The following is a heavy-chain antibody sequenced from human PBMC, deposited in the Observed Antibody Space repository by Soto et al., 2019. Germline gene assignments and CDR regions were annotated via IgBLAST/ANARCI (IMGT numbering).Heavy chain of an antibody. Sequence: SETLSLTCTVSGVSISSYYWIWIRQPPGKGLEWIGYIYYSGSTNYNPSLKSRVTISVDTSKNQFSLKLSSVTAADTAVYYCASKPGAIDYCYYMDVWGKGTTVTVSS. J-gene: IGHJ6*03. CDR1: GVSISSYY. V-gene: IGHV4-59*01. CDR2: IYYSGST. D-gene: IGHD2-2*01. CDR3: ASKPGAIDYCYYMDV.